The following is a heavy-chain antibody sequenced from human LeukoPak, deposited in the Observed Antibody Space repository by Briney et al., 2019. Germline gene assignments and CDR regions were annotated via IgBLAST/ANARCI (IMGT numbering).Heavy chain of an antibody. V-gene: IGHV3-20*03. CDR1: GFTFDDYG. Sequence: GGSLRLSYAASGFTFDDYGMSWVRQAPGKGLEWVSGINWNGGSTGYADSVKGRFTISRDNAKNSLYLQMNSLRAEDTALYYCARVFLSSDDYVWGSFLGFDYWGQGTLVTVSS. CDR2: INWNGGST. CDR3: ARVFLSSDDYVWGSFLGFDY. J-gene: IGHJ4*02. D-gene: IGHD3-16*01.